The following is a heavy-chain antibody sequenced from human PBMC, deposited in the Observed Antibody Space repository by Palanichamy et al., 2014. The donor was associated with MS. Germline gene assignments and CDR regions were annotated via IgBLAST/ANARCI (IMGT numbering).Heavy chain of an antibody. J-gene: IGHJ6*02. D-gene: IGHD3-10*01. V-gene: IGHV1-18*01. CDR3: AREGSGSQYYYYYGMDV. Sequence: QVQLVQSGAEVKKPGASVKVSCKASGYTFTSYGISWVRQAPGQGLEWMGWISAYNGSTNYAQKLQGRVTMTTDTSTSTAYMGLRSLRSDDTAVYYCAREGSGSQYYYYYGMDVWGQGTTVTVSS. CDR1: GYTFTSYG. CDR2: ISAYNGST.